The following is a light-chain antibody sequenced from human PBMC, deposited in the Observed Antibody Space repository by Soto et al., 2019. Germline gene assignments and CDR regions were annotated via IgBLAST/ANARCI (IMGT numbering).Light chain of an antibody. Sequence: EIVMTQSPATLSASPGERATLSCRASQSVRSNLAWYQQKPGQAPRLLIYSASTRATGIPARFSGSGSGTDFTLTISRLEPEDFAVYYCQQYGSSPWTFGQGTKV. CDR3: QQYGSSPWT. CDR2: SAS. V-gene: IGKV3-15*01. CDR1: QSVRSN. J-gene: IGKJ1*01.